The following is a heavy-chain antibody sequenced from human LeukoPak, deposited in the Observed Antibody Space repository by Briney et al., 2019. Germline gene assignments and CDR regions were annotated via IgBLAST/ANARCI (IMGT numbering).Heavy chain of an antibody. J-gene: IGHJ4*02. CDR1: GYTFTRYG. D-gene: IGHD2-15*01. V-gene: IGHV1-18*01. Sequence: EASVKVSCKASGYTFTRYGITWGRQAPGQGLEWMGWISAYNGNTNYAQKFQGRLTVTTDTSTNTAYMELRSLRPDDTAVYYCARDFFHGHCSGLTCFLLDSWGQGSLVTVSS. CDR3: ARDFFHGHCSGLTCFLLDS. CDR2: ISAYNGNT.